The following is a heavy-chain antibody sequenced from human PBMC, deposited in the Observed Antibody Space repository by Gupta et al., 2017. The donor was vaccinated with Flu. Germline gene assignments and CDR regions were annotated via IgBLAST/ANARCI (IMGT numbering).Heavy chain of an antibody. J-gene: IGHJ3*02. D-gene: IGHD6-19*01. Sequence: QVQLVESGGGVVQPGRSLRLSCAAAGITFSNYGMPWVRQAPGKGLGWVAVIWSDETNKYYADSAKGRFTISRDNSKNTLYLQMNSLRAEDTAVYYCARDLSVAGTGNAFDIWGQGTMVTVSS. CDR1: GITFSNYG. V-gene: IGHV3-33*01. CDR3: ARDLSVAGTGNAFDI. CDR2: IWSDETNK.